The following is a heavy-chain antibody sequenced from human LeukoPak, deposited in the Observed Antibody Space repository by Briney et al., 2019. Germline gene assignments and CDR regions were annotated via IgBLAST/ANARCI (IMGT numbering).Heavy chain of an antibody. CDR3: ARRTVAGTLDY. CDR1: GYTFTGYY. V-gene: IGHV1-2*04. J-gene: IGHJ4*02. CDR2: INPSSGGT. Sequence: ASVKVSCKASGYTFTGYYMHWVRQAPGQGLEWMGWINPSSGGTNYAQKFQGWVTMTRDTSISTAYMELSRLRSDDTAVYYCARRTVAGTLDYWGQGTLVTVSS. D-gene: IGHD6-19*01.